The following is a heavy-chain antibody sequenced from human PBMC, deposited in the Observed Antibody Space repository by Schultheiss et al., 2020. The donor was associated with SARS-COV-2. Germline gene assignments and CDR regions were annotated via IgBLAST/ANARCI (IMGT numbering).Heavy chain of an antibody. CDR3: ARGDSSGFHVDY. D-gene: IGHD3-22*01. CDR1: GFTFSSYW. V-gene: IGHV3-7*02. CDR2: IKQDGSEK. Sequence: GGSLRLSCAASGFTFSSYWMSWVRQAPGKGLEWVANIKQDGSEKYYVDSVKGRFTISRDNSKNTLYLQMNSLRAEDTAVYYCARGDSSGFHVDYWGQGTLVTVSS. J-gene: IGHJ4*02.